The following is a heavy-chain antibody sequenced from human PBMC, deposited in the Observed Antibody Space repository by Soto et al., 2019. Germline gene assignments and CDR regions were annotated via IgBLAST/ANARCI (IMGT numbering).Heavy chain of an antibody. CDR3: ARGYCVGGNCYRGFFDP. D-gene: IGHD2-15*01. J-gene: IGHJ5*02. CDR2: ISHTGTP. CDR1: GGPMSSYGTF. Sequence: QLQLQESGPGLVKPSETLSLTCTVAGGPMSSYGTFWGWIRQPPGKGLEWIGSISHTGTPYYNTSVKSRVTLYVDTSTNQFSLNVRSVTAADTAVYYCARGYCVGGNCYRGFFDPWGQGTQVTVSS. V-gene: IGHV4-39*01.